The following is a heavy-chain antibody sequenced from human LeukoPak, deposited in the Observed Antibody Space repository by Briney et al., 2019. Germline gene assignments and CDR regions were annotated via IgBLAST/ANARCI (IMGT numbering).Heavy chain of an antibody. CDR3: ARVRRYYDSSGYYQYYFDY. CDR1: GGSISSYY. V-gene: IGHV4-59*01. CDR2: IYYSGST. J-gene: IGHJ4*02. D-gene: IGHD3-22*01. Sequence: PSETLSLTCTVSGGSISSYYWRWIRQPPGRGLEWIGYIYYSGSTNYNPSLKSRVTISVDTPKNQFSLKLSSVTAADTAVYYCARVRRYYDSSGYYQYYFDYWGQGTLVTVSS.